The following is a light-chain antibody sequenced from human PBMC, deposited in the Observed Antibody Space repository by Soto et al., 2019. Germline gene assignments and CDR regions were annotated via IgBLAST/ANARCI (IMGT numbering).Light chain of an antibody. J-gene: IGKJ1*01. V-gene: IGKV1-5*01. CDR1: QTISYY. Sequence: HMSESRSCVDLGGGRSITISCRASQTISYYLNWYQQQPGKAPKLLIYDASSLESGVPSRLSGSGSRTEFTLTLCSLQPDDFATYYCQQYNTYWTFGQGTKLDIK. CDR3: QQYNTYWT. CDR2: DAS.